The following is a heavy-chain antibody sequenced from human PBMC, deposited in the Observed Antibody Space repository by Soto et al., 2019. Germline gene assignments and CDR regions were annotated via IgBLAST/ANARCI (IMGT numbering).Heavy chain of an antibody. V-gene: IGHV3-66*01. J-gene: IGHJ6*03. CDR1: GFTVSSNY. CDR2: IYSGGNT. D-gene: IGHD3-10*01. CDR3: ARGTLRGVIIYYYYMDV. Sequence: EMLVVESGGGLVQPGGSLRLSCAASGFTVSSNYMTWVRQVPGKGLEWVSIIYSGGNTYYADSVKGRFTLSRDNSKNTLYLQMNSLRAEDTAVYYCARGTLRGVIIYYYYMDVWGKGTTVTVSS.